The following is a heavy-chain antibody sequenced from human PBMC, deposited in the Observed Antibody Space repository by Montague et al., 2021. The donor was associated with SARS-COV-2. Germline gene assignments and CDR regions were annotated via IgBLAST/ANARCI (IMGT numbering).Heavy chain of an antibody. D-gene: IGHD2-15*01. Sequence: SETLSLTCSVSGGSTSNYYWTWIRQCPGKGLQWIGNIFYTGSTKFNPSLKSRVSMSLDTSKNHFSLRLSAVTAADTARYYCARAQNICFIANCVDYFDLWGLGALVTVSS. CDR3: ARAQNICFIANCVDYFDL. CDR1: GGSTSNYY. V-gene: IGHV4-59*01. CDR2: IFYTGST. J-gene: IGHJ4*02.